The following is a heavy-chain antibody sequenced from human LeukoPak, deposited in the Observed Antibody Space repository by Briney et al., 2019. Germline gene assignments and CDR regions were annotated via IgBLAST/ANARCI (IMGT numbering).Heavy chain of an antibody. V-gene: IGHV4-34*01. CDR2: INHSEST. CDR1: GGSFSGYF. J-gene: IGHJ1*01. CDR3: ARGGIAVAGTRFRYFQH. Sequence: SETLSLTCASYGGSFSGYFWTWIRQPPGKGLEWIGEINHSESTNYNPSLKSRVTISVDTSKNQFSLKLSSVTAADTAVYYCARGGIAVAGTRFRYFQHWGQGTLVTVSS. D-gene: IGHD6-19*01.